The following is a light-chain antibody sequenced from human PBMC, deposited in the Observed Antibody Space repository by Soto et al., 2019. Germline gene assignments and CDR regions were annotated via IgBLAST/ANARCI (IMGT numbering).Light chain of an antibody. Sequence: DIFMSKFPDCLSVSPGERGTINCKSSHSVLYSSNNKNYLAWYQQKPGQPPKLLIYWASTRESGVPDRFSGSGSGTDFTLNISRLEPEDFAVYYCQQYATSPLTFGGGTKVDI. CDR2: WAS. CDR1: HSVLYSSNNKNY. V-gene: IGKV4-1*01. CDR3: QQYATSPLT. J-gene: IGKJ4*01.